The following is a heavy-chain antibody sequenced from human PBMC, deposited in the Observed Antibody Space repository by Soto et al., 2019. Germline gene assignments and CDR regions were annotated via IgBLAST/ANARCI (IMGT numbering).Heavy chain of an antibody. V-gene: IGHV1-69*05. CDR2: ITPVFGTP. CDR1: GGTFSSYR. J-gene: IGHJ6*02. D-gene: IGHD4-17*01. Sequence: GASVKVSCKVSGGTFSSYRFSWVRQAPGQGLEWMGGITPVFGTPDYAQKFQGRVTVTTDTSTSTAYMGLRSLRSDDTAVYYCARDTYGDYVGYYYYGMDVWGQGTTVTVSS. CDR3: ARDTYGDYVGYYYYGMDV.